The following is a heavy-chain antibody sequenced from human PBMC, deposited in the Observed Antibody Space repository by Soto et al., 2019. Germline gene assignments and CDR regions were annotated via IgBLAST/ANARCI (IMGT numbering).Heavy chain of an antibody. D-gene: IGHD2-8*01. J-gene: IGHJ5*02. CDR3: ARDGEYCTNGVCFNWFDP. Sequence: QVQLVESGGGVVQPGRSLRLSCAASGFTFSSYAMHWVRQAPGKGLEWVAVISYDGSNKYYADSVKGRFTISRDNSKNTVYLQMNSVRAEDTAVYYGARDGEYCTNGVCFNWFDPWGQGTLVTVSS. CDR1: GFTFSSYA. CDR2: ISYDGSNK. V-gene: IGHV3-30-3*01.